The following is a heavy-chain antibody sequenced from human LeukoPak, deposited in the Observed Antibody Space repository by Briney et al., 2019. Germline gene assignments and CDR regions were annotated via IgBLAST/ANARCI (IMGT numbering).Heavy chain of an antibody. Sequence: GASVKVSCKASGYTFTSYYMHWVPQAPGQGLEWMGIINPSGGSTSYAQKFQGRVTMTRDTSTSTVYMELSSLRSEDTAVYYCARESAADAYGGTYYYYYMDVWGKGTTVTVSS. J-gene: IGHJ6*03. CDR3: ARESAADAYGGTYYYYYMDV. CDR2: INPSGGST. CDR1: GYTFTSYY. D-gene: IGHD6-13*01. V-gene: IGHV1-46*01.